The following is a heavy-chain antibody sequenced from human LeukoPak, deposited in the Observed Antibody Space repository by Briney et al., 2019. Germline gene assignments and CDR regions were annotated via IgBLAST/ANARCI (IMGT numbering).Heavy chain of an antibody. D-gene: IGHD7-27*01. CDR3: ARGTEANWGSFDY. CDR2: IIPIFGTA. CDR1: GGTFSSYA. V-gene: IGHV1-69*01. Sequence: SVKVSCKASGGTFSSYAISWMRQAPGQGLEWMGGIIPIFGTANYAQKFQGRVTITADESTSTAYMELSSLRSEDTAVYCCARGTEANWGSFDYWGQGTLVTVSS. J-gene: IGHJ4*02.